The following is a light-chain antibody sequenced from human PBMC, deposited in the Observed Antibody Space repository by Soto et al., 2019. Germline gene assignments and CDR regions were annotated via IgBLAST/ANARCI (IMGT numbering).Light chain of an antibody. Sequence: EIVLTQSPGTLSLSPGERATFSCRASQSVSSNYLAWYQQKPGQAPRLLIYGASSRATGIADRFSGSGSGTDFTLTISRLEPEDFAVYYCQQYGSSPRTFGQGTKVEIK. CDR3: QQYGSSPRT. CDR2: GAS. V-gene: IGKV3-20*01. J-gene: IGKJ1*01. CDR1: QSVSSNY.